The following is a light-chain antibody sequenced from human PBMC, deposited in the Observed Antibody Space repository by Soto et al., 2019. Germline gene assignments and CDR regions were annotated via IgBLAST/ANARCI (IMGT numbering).Light chain of an antibody. J-gene: IGLJ2*01. CDR1: SSNIGNNY. Sequence: QSVLTQPPSVSAAPGQKVTISCSGSSSNIGNNYVSWYQQLPGTAPKVLIYDNNKRPSGIPDRFSGSKSGTSATLGITGLQTGDEADYYCGTWDSSLGAVVFGGGTQLTVL. V-gene: IGLV1-51*01. CDR3: GTWDSSLGAVV. CDR2: DNN.